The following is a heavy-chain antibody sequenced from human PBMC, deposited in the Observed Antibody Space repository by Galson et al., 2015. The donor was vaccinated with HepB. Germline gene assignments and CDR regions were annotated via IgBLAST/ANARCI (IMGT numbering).Heavy chain of an antibody. J-gene: IGHJ4*02. V-gene: IGHV3-30*18. CDR3: AKRGGLPTREYFDY. D-gene: IGHD1-26*01. CDR2: ISYDGSNK. CDR1: GFTFSSYG. Sequence: SLRLSCAASGFTFSSYGMHWVRQAPGKGLEWVAVISYDGSNKYYADSVKGRFTISRDNSKNTLYLQMNSLRAEDTAVYYCAKRGGLPTREYFDYWGQGTLVTVSS.